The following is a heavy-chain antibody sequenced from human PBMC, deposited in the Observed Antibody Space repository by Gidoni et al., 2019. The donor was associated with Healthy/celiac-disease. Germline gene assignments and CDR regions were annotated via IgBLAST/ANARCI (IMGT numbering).Heavy chain of an antibody. CDR1: GFTFSSYA. Sequence: QVQLVASGGGVVQPGRSLRISCAASGFTFSSYAMHWVRQAPGKGLEWVAVISYDGSNKYYADSVKGRFTISRDNSKNTPYLQMNSLRAEDTAVYYCARSYYYDSSGYYYWGQGTLVTVSS. V-gene: IGHV3-30-3*01. J-gene: IGHJ4*02. CDR2: ISYDGSNK. CDR3: ARSYYYDSSGYYY. D-gene: IGHD3-22*01.